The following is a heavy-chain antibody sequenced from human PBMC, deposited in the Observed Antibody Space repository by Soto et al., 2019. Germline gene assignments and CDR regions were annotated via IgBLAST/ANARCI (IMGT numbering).Heavy chain of an antibody. CDR1: GYTFTSYG. Sequence: GASVKVSCKASGYTFTSYGISWVRQAPGQGLEWMGWISAYNGNTNYAQKLQGRVTMTTDTSTSTAYMELRSLRSDDTAVYYCARGPSPYQYYDFWSGYYTDYYYGMDVWGQGTTVTVSS. CDR2: ISAYNGNT. V-gene: IGHV1-18*01. CDR3: ARGPSPYQYYDFWSGYYTDYYYGMDV. J-gene: IGHJ6*02. D-gene: IGHD3-3*01.